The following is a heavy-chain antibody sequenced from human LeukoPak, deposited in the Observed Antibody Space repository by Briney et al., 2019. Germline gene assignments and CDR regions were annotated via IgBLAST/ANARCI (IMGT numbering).Heavy chain of an antibody. J-gene: IGHJ4*02. CDR3: ARDIGIVVVPAAGYYFDY. V-gene: IGHV3-30*02. D-gene: IGHD2-2*01. CDR1: GFTFSSYG. Sequence: GGSLRLSCAASGFTFSSYGMHWVRQAPGKGLEWVAFIRYDGSNKYYADSVKGRFTISRDNSKNTLYLQMNSLRAEDTAVYYCARDIGIVVVPAAGYYFDYWGQGTLVTVSS. CDR2: IRYDGSNK.